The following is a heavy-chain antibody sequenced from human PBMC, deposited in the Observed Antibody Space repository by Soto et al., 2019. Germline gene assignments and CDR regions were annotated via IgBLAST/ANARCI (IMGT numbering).Heavy chain of an antibody. V-gene: IGHV1-69*01. CDR1: GVSFNNNG. CDR2: VSPPFRTS. D-gene: IGHD3-10*01. Sequence: QVQLVQSGAEVKKPGSSVKVSCKTYGVSFNNNGIGWGRQAPGHGLEWMGGVSPPFRTSNYARKFQGRISITADASTGTVNMELSSLTSEDTAQYYCARVLYYGSGSYSPYGMDVWGQGTTVTVSS. CDR3: ARVLYYGSGSYSPYGMDV. J-gene: IGHJ6*02.